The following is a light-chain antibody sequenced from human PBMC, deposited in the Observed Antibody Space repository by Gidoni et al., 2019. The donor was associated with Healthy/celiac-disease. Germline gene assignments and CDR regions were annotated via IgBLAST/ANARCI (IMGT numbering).Light chain of an antibody. CDR1: QSVTSH. J-gene: IGKJ5*01. V-gene: IGKV3-11*01. CDR3: QQRSNWQVT. Sequence: EIVLTQSPATLSLSPGERATLSCRASQSVTSHLAWYHHKPGQAPRLLIYDASNRAPGIPARFSGSGSGTDFTLTISSLEPEDFAVYYCQQRSNWQVTFGQGTRLEIK. CDR2: DAS.